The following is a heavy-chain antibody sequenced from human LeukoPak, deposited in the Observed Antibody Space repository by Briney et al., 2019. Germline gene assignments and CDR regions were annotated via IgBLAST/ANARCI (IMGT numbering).Heavy chain of an antibody. J-gene: IGHJ4*02. V-gene: IGHV3-23*01. D-gene: IGHD6-19*01. Sequence: GGSLRLSCAASGFNFNNYWMSWVRQAPGKGLEWVSAISGSGGSTYYADSVKGRFTISRDNSKNTLYLQMNSLRAEDTAVYYCAKDKVYIAVAGFDYWGQGTLVTVSS. CDR3: AKDKVYIAVAGFDY. CDR2: ISGSGGST. CDR1: GFNFNNYW.